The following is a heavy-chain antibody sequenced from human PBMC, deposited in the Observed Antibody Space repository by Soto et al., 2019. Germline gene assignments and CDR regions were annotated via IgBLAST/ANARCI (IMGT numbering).Heavy chain of an antibody. CDR1: GGSISSGDYY. Sequence: QVQLQESGPGLVKPSQTLSLTCTVSGGSISSGDYYWSWIRQPPGKGLEWIGYIYYSGSTYYNPSLKGRVTISVDTSKYQFSLKLSSVTAADTAVYYCARGGVVATPSRYFDLWGRGTLVTVSS. V-gene: IGHV4-30-4*01. D-gene: IGHD5-12*01. J-gene: IGHJ2*01. CDR2: IYYSGST. CDR3: ARGGVVATPSRYFDL.